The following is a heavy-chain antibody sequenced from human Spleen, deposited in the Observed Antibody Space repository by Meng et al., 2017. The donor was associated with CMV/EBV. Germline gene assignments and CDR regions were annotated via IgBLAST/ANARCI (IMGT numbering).Heavy chain of an antibody. V-gene: IGHV3-30*19. CDR2: ISYDGSNK. Sequence: GESLKISCAASGFTFSNYGMHWVRQAPGKGLEWVAVISYDGSNKYYTDSVKGRFTISRDNSKNTLYLQMNSLRAEDTAVYYCARDLAYSSSWYVNGFAGGMDVWGQGTTVTVSS. D-gene: IGHD6-13*01. CDR1: GFTFSNYG. CDR3: ARDLAYSSSWYVNGFAGGMDV. J-gene: IGHJ6*02.